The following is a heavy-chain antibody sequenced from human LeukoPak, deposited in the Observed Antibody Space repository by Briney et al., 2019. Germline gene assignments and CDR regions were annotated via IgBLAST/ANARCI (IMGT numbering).Heavy chain of an antibody. CDR2: INHSGST. D-gene: IGHD2-2*01. CDR1: GGSFSGYY. CDR3: ARGGYCSSTSCNNWFDP. Sequence: PSETLSLTCAVYGGSFSGYYWSWIRQPPGKGLEWIGEINHSGSTNYNPSLKSRVTISVDTSKNQFSLKLSSVTAADTAVYYCARGGYCSSTSCNNWFDPWGQGTLVTVSS. J-gene: IGHJ5*02. V-gene: IGHV4-34*01.